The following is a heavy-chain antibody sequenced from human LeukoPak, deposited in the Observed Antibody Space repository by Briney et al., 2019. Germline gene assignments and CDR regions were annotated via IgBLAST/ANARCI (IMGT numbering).Heavy chain of an antibody. J-gene: IGHJ4*02. CDR2: IYSGGST. D-gene: IGHD5-24*01. V-gene: IGHV3-66*01. CDR3: ARGGRDGYNWYYFDY. Sequence: GGSLRLSCAASGFTVSSNYMSWVRQAPGKGLEWVSVIYSGGSTYYADSVKGRFTISRDNSKNTLYLQMNSLRAEDTAVYYCARGGRDGYNWYYFDYWGQGTLATVSS. CDR1: GFTVSSNY.